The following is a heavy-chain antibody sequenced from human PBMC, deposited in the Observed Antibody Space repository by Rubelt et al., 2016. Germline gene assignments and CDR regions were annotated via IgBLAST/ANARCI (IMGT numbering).Heavy chain of an antibody. Sequence: VNLVESGGAVVQPGRSLRLSCAASGFTFNTYAMHWVRQAPGKGLEWVANIKLDGSEKYYVDSVKGRFTVSRDNAKNSLYLELNSLEVGETAVYYWAKMSGHPVDRYCLDYWGRGSLVTVSS. D-gene: IGHD1-26*01. CDR1: GFTFNTYA. CDR2: IKLDGSEK. V-gene: IGHV3-7*03. CDR3: AKMSGHPVDRYCLDY. J-gene: IGHJ4*01.